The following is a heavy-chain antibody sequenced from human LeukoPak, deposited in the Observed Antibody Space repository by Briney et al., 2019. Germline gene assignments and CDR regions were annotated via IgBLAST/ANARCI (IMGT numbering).Heavy chain of an antibody. D-gene: IGHD3-3*01. Sequence: SETLSLTCAVYGGPFSGYYWSWIRQSPGKGLEWIGEINHSGSTNYNPSLKSRVTISVDTSKNRFSLKLSSVTAADTAVYYCARGRASYDFWSGYLFDYWGQGTLVTVSS. CDR2: INHSGST. CDR1: GGPFSGYY. CDR3: ARGRASYDFWSGYLFDY. V-gene: IGHV4-34*01. J-gene: IGHJ4*02.